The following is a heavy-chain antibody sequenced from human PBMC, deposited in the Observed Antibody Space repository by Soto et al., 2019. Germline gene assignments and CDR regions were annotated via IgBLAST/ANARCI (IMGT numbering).Heavy chain of an antibody. D-gene: IGHD3-3*01. J-gene: IGHJ4*02. Sequence: GGSLRLSCAASGFTFSSYGMHWVRQAPGKGLEWVAVISYDGSNKYYADSVKGRFTISRDNSKNTLYLQMNSLRAEDTAVYYCANASTYYDFWSGYYTGYYFGYWGQGTLGTVSS. CDR3: ANASTYYDFWSGYYTGYYFGY. V-gene: IGHV3-30*18. CDR2: ISYDGSNK. CDR1: GFTFSSYG.